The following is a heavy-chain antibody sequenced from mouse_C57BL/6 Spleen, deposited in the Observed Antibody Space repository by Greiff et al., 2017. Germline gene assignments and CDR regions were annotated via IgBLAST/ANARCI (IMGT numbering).Heavy chain of an antibody. V-gene: IGHV1-26*01. D-gene: IGHD2-5*01. J-gene: IGHJ2*01. CDR1: GYTFTDYY. Sequence: VQLQQSGPELVKPGASVKISCKASGYTFTDYYMNWVKQSHGKSLEWIGDINPNNGGTSYKQKFKGKATLTVDKSSSTAYMELRSLTSEDSAVYYCARALYYSNYVGYWGQGTTLTVSS. CDR3: ARALYYSNYVGY. CDR2: INPNNGGT.